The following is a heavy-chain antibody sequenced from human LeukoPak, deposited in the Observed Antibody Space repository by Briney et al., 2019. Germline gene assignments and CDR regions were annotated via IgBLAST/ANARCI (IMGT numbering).Heavy chain of an antibody. CDR2: INPNSGGT. J-gene: IGHJ4*02. Sequence: ASVKVSCKASGYTFTGYYMHWVRQAPGQGLEWMGWINPNSGGTNYAQKFQGRVTMTRDTSISTAYMELSRLRSDDTAVYYCARHIHRLKYYFEYWGQGTLVTVSS. V-gene: IGHV1-2*02. D-gene: IGHD6-25*01. CDR3: ARHIHRLKYYFEY. CDR1: GYTFTGYY.